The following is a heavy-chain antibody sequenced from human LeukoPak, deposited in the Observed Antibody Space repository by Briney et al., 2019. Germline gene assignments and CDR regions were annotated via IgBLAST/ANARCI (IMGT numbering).Heavy chain of an antibody. V-gene: IGHV4-39*01. D-gene: IGHD4/OR15-4a*01. J-gene: IGHJ5*01. CDR1: AASISSSSHH. Sequence: SETLSLTCSVSAASISSSSHHWGWIRQSPGKGLEWIGSVYYGRTTYYSPSLDSRVTISLDTSANQFSLQLNSVTAADTAVYYCVRHDGRGGATMGAFDSWGQGSLVTVSS. CDR3: VRHDGRGGATMGAFDS. CDR2: VYYGRTT.